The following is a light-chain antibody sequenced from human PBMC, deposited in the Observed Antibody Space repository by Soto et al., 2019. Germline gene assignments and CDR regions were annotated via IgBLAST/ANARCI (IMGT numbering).Light chain of an antibody. CDR1: SSDIGSYNT. CDR3: CSYTSSSTLV. Sequence: QSALTQPPSVSGSPGQSVTISFTGTSSDIGSYNTVSWYQQPPGTAPKLMIYEVNNRPSGVPDRFSGSKSGNTASLTISGLQAEDEADYYCCSYTSSSTLVFGGGTKLTVL. J-gene: IGLJ2*01. V-gene: IGLV2-18*02. CDR2: EVN.